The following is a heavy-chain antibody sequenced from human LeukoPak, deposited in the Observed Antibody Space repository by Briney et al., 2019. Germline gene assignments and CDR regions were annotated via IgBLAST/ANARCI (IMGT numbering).Heavy chain of an antibody. CDR2: ISSSSSHI. CDR3: ARDGGAYGLDY. Sequence: GGSLRLSCAASGFTFNTYTMNWVRQAPGKGLEWVSCISSSSSHIYYADSVRGRFTISRDNAKNSLFLQMNSLRPEDTAVYYCARDGGAYGLDYWGQGTLVTVSS. V-gene: IGHV3-21*01. CDR1: GFTFNTYT. J-gene: IGHJ4*02. D-gene: IGHD3-10*01.